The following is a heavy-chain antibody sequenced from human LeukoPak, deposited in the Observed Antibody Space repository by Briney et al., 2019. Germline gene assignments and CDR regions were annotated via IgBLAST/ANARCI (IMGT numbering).Heavy chain of an antibody. J-gene: IGHJ4*02. V-gene: IGHV4-39*01. CDR1: GGSISSSSYY. CDR2: IYYSGST. CDR3: ARGDYGEKFFDY. D-gene: IGHD4-17*01. Sequence: PSETLSLTCTVSGGSISSSSYYWGGIRQPPGKGLEWIGSIYYSGSTYYNPSLKSRVTISVDTSKNQFSLKLSSVTAADTAVYYCARGDYGEKFFDYWGQGTLVTVSS.